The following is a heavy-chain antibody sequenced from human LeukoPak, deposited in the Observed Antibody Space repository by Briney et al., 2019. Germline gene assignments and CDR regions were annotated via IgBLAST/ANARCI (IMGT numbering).Heavy chain of an antibody. V-gene: IGHV4-4*07. CDR1: GGSFSGYY. Sequence: SETLSLTCAVYGGSFSGYYWSWIRQPAGKGLEWIGRIYTSGSTNYNPSLKSRVTMSVDTSKNQFSLKLSSVTAADTAVYYCARDWGLSSWYFDYWGQGTLVTVSS. CDR2: IYTSGST. CDR3: ARDWGLSSWYFDY. J-gene: IGHJ4*02. D-gene: IGHD6-13*01.